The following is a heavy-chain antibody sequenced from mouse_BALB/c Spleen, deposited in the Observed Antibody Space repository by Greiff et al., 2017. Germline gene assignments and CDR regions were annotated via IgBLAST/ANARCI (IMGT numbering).Heavy chain of an antibody. V-gene: IGHV1-7*01. CDR1: GYTFTSYW. CDR3: ARRILSSY. CDR2: INPSTGYT. Sequence: QVQLKESGAELAKPGASVKMSCKASGYTFTSYWMHWVKQRPGQGLEWIGYINPSTGYTEYNQKFKDKATLTADKSSSTAYMQLSSLTSEDSAVYYCARRILSSYWGQGTTLTVSS. J-gene: IGHJ2*01.